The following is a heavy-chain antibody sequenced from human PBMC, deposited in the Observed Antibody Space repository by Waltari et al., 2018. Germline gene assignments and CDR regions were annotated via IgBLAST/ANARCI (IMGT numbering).Heavy chain of an antibody. J-gene: IGHJ5*02. Sequence: QVQLQESGPGLVKPSQTLSLTCTVSGGSISSGSYYWSWIRQPAGKGLEWIGRIYTSGSTNSNPSLKSRVTISVDTSKNQFSLKLSSVTAADTAVYYCARRGSLLHWFDPWGQGTLVTVSS. D-gene: IGHD5-12*01. CDR1: GGSISSGSYY. CDR3: ARRGSLLHWFDP. V-gene: IGHV4-61*02. CDR2: IYTSGST.